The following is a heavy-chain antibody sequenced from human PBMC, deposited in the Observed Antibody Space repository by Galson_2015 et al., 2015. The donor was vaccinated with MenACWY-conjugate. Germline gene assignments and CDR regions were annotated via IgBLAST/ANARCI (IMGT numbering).Heavy chain of an antibody. J-gene: IGHJ6*02. V-gene: IGHV1-46*01. D-gene: IGHD3-16*01. CDR2: INPSSAST. CDR1: GYTFTNYY. Sequence: SVKVSCKASGYTFTNYYIYWVRQAPGQGLEWMGMINPSSASTNYAQRFQGRVTMTRDTSTRTVYMELSSLRSEDTAVYYCARALNLLTWGMDVWGLGTTVTVSS. CDR3: ARALNLLTWGMDV.